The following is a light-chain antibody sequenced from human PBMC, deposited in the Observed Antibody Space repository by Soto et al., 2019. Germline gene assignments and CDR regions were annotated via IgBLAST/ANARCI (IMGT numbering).Light chain of an antibody. CDR2: AAS. V-gene: IGKV1-39*01. J-gene: IGKJ5*01. CDR1: QSISSY. CDR3: QQYNTWPPIT. Sequence: DIQMTQSPSSLSASVGDRVTITCRSSQSISSYLNWYQQKPGKAPKLLIYAASSLQSGVPSRFSGSGSGTDFTLTISSLQPEDFAVYYCQQYNTWPPITFGQGTRLDTK.